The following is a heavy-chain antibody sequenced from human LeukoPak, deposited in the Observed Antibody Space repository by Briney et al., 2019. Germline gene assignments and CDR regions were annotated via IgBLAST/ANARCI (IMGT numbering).Heavy chain of an antibody. J-gene: IGHJ4*02. V-gene: IGHV1-2*02. CDR2: INPNSGGT. Sequence: ASVKVSCKASGYTFTGYYMHWVRQAPGQGLEWMGWINPNSGGTNYAQKFQGRVTMTRDTSISIAYMELSRLRSDDTAVYYCARARGLAARPPDYWGQGTLVTVSS. CDR3: ARARGLAARPPDY. D-gene: IGHD6-6*01. CDR1: GYTFTGYY.